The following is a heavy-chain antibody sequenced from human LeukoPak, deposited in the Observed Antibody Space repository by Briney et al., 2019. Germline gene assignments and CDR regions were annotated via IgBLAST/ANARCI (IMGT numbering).Heavy chain of an antibody. D-gene: IGHD6-13*01. CDR3: AKCGGRAAAGNGPDY. CDR2: IRYDGSNK. V-gene: IGHV3-30*02. J-gene: IGHJ4*02. Sequence: PGGSLRLSCAASGFTFSSYGMHWVRQAPGKGLEWVAFIRYDGSNKYYADSVKGRFTISRDNSKNTLYLQMNSLRAEDTAVYYCAKCGGRAAAGNGPDYWGQGTLVTVSS. CDR1: GFTFSSYG.